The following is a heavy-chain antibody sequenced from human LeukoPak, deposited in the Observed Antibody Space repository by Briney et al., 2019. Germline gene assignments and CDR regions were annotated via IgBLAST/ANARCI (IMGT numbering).Heavy chain of an antibody. D-gene: IGHD3-22*01. CDR2: IKQDGSEK. CDR3: ARERWDYYDSSGYLNWFDP. Sequence: GSPRLSCAASGFTFSSYWMSWVRQAPGKGLEWVANIKQDGSEKYYVDSVKGRFTISRDNAKNSLYLQMNSLRAEDTAVYYCARERWDYYDSSGYLNWFDPWGQGTLVTVSS. J-gene: IGHJ5*02. V-gene: IGHV3-7*01. CDR1: GFTFSSYW.